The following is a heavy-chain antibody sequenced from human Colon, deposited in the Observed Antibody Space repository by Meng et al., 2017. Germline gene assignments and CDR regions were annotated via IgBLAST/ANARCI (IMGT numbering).Heavy chain of an antibody. CDR2: INSYSGNP. Sequence: QVQSVQSGAGVKQPGASVKISCKASGYTFSNYGIHWVRQGPGQGLEWMGWINSYSGNPTYDQGFTGRFVFSLDTSVSTAFLQINNLETEDTAVYYCARVPLSVVVVAASFDYWGQGTLVTVSS. CDR3: ARVPLSVVVVAASFDY. V-gene: IGHV7-4-1*02. CDR1: GYTFSNYG. J-gene: IGHJ4*02. D-gene: IGHD2-15*01.